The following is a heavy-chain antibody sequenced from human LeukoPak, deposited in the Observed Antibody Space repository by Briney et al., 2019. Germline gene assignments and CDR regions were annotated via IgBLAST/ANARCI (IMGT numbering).Heavy chain of an antibody. CDR3: ARDPNTRYCSGGSCYSLPDY. CDR1: GYTFTSYD. D-gene: IGHD2-15*01. Sequence: ASVKVSCKASGYTFTSYDISWVRQAPGQGLEWMGWISAYNGNTNYAQKLQGRVTMTTDTSTSTAYMELRSLRSDDTAVYYCARDPNTRYCSGGSCYSLPDYWGQGTLVTVSS. CDR2: ISAYNGNT. J-gene: IGHJ4*02. V-gene: IGHV1-18*01.